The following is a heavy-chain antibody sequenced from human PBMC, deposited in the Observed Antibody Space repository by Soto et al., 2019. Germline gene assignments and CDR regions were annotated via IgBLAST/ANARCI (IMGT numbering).Heavy chain of an antibody. J-gene: IGHJ4*02. CDR3: ARVTSGYYWGGFDY. D-gene: IGHD3-22*01. V-gene: IGHV1-69*13. CDR1: GGTFSRYA. CDR2: IIPIFGTA. Sequence: SVKVSCKASGGTFSRYAISWVRQAPGQGLEWMGGIIPIFGTANYAQKFQGRVTITADESTSTAYMELSSLRSEDTAVYYCARVTSGYYWGGFDYWGQGTLVTVSS.